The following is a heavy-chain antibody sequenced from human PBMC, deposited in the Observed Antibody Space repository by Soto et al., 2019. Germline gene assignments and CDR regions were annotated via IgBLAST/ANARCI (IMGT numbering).Heavy chain of an antibody. CDR3: ARGQESTYYDFWSGYYRGYYYYGMDV. CDR2: INSDGSST. J-gene: IGHJ6*02. V-gene: IGHV3-74*01. D-gene: IGHD3-3*01. Sequence: EVQLVESGGGLVQPGGSLRLSCAASGFTFSSYWMHWVRQAPGKGLVWVSRINSDGSSTSYADSVKGRFTISRDNAKNTLYLRRNSLRAEDTAVYYCARGQESTYYDFWSGYYRGYYYYGMDVWGQGTTVTVSS. CDR1: GFTFSSYW.